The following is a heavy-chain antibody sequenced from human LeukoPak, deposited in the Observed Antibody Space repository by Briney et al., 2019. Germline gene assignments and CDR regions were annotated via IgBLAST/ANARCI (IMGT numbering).Heavy chain of an antibody. CDR1: GFTFSSYA. Sequence: GGSLRLSCAASGFTFSSYAMSWVRQAPGKGLEWVSAISGSGGSTYYADSVTGRFTISRDNSKNTLYLQMNSLRAEDTAIYFCAKKDSSTWYDYWGQGTLVTVSS. CDR2: ISGSGGST. CDR3: AKKDSSTWYDY. V-gene: IGHV3-23*01. J-gene: IGHJ4*02. D-gene: IGHD6-13*01.